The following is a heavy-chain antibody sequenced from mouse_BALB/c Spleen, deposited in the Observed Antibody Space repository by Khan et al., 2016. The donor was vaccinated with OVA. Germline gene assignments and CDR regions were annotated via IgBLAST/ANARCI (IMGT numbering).Heavy chain of an antibody. V-gene: IGHV5-17*02. D-gene: IGHD3-1*01. CDR1: GFTFSSFG. CDR2: ISSGSSTI. J-gene: IGHJ1*01. Sequence: VQGVESGGGLVQPGGSRKLSCAASGFTFSSFGMHWVRQAPEKGLEWVAYISSGSSTIYYADTVKGRFTISRDNPKNTLCLQMTSLRSEDTAMYYCARSGGNHQCFDVWGAGTTVTVSS. CDR3: ARSGGNHQCFDV.